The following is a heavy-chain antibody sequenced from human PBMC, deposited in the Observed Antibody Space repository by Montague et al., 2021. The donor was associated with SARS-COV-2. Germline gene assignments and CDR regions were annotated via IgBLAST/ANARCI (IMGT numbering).Heavy chain of an antibody. CDR1: GGSISSSNYY. D-gene: IGHD6-19*01. J-gene: IGHJ4*02. V-gene: IGHV4-39*01. Sequence: SETLSLTCTVSGGSISSSNYYWVWIRQPPGKGLEWIVSIYYSGTTYYNPSLQSRVTISVDTSKKQFSLKLSSVTAADTAVYYCARETDNSGWFQQFDYWGQGTLVTVSS. CDR2: IYYSGTT. CDR3: ARETDNSGWFQQFDY.